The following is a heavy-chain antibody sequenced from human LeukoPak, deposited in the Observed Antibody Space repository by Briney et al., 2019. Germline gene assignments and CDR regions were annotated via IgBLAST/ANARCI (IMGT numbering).Heavy chain of an antibody. CDR1: GGSISSATYY. V-gene: IGHV4-61*02. CDR2: IYTSGST. Sequence: SETLSLTCTVSGGSISSATYYWNWIRQPAGKGLESIGRIYTSGSTNYNPSLKSRVTITVDTSKNQFSLKLTSVTAADTAVYFCARGPYSYDSSGAFDIWGQGTMVTVSS. J-gene: IGHJ3*02. CDR3: ARGPYSYDSSGAFDI. D-gene: IGHD3-22*01.